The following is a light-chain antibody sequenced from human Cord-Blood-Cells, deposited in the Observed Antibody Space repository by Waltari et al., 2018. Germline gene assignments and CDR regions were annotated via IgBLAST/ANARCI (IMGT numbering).Light chain of an antibody. V-gene: IGKV3-11*01. CDR1: QSVSSY. Sequence: EIVLTQSPATLSFSPGERATISCRASQSVSSYLAWYQQKPGQAPRLLIYDASNRATGIPARFSGSGSGTDFTLTISSLEPEDFAVYYCQQRSNWPRTFGQGTKVEIK. J-gene: IGKJ1*01. CDR3: QQRSNWPRT. CDR2: DAS.